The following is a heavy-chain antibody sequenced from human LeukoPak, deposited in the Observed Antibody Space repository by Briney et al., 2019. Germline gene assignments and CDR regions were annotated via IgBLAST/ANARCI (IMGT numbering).Heavy chain of an antibody. Sequence: GGSLRLSCAVSGLTFSNYGMYWVRQAPGKGLEWVAVISYDGSEKYYADSVKGRFTISRDNSNNTLSVQMNSLRPEDTAVYYCARAPEGLRILSADYWGQGVLVTVSS. D-gene: IGHD2/OR15-2a*01. J-gene: IGHJ4*02. CDR1: GLTFSNYG. CDR2: ISYDGSEK. V-gene: IGHV3-30*03. CDR3: ARAPEGLRILSADY.